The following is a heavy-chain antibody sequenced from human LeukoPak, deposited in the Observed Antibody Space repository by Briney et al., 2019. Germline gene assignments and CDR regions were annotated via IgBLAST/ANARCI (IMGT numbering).Heavy chain of an antibody. Sequence: ASVKVSCKASGYTFTGYYMHWVRQAPGQGLEWMGIINPSGGSTSYAQKFQGRVTMTRDMSTSTVYMELSSLRSEDTAVYYCARDCSSTSCSTRSTSTVPNDAFDIWGRGTMVTVSS. CDR2: INPSGGST. D-gene: IGHD2-2*01. J-gene: IGHJ3*02. CDR3: ARDCSSTSCSTRSTSTVPNDAFDI. CDR1: GYTFTGYY. V-gene: IGHV1-46*01.